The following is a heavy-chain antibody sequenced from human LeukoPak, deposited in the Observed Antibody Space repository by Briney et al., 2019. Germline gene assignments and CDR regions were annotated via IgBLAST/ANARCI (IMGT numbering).Heavy chain of an antibody. CDR2: IYYSGST. CDR3: AREDTAMVSLDY. D-gene: IGHD5-18*01. CDR1: GGSISSGDYY. J-gene: IGHJ4*02. V-gene: IGHV4-30-4*01. Sequence: SETLPLTCTVSGGSISSGDYYWSWIRQPPGKGLEWIGYIYYSGSTYYNPSLKSRVTISVDTSKNQFSLKLSSVTAADTAVYYCAREDTAMVSLDYWGQGTLVTVSS.